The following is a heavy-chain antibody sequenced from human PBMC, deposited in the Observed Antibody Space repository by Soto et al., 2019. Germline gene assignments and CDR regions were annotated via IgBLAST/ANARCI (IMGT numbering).Heavy chain of an antibody. J-gene: IGHJ6*02. CDR3: AKVTKRAAAGRYEYYKYGMDV. CDR1: GFAFSTYA. Sequence: VGSLRLSCAASGFAFSTYAMTWVRQAPGKGLEWVSVISGIGGSSYYAASVKGRFTISRDNSKNTLFLQMNGLRAEDTAVYYCAKVTKRAAAGRYEYYKYGMDVWGQGTTVTVSS. CDR2: ISGIGGSS. D-gene: IGHD6-13*01. V-gene: IGHV3-23*01.